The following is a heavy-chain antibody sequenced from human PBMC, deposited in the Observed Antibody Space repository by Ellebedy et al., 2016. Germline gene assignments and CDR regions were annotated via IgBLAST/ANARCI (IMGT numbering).Heavy chain of an antibody. CDR1: GDIFTPYG. V-gene: IGHV1-18*01. CDR3: ARELRGLWFGDVD. D-gene: IGHD3-10*01. CDR2: ISVYNGNT. J-gene: IGHJ4*02. Sequence: ASVKVSCKASGDIFTPYGISWVRQAPGQGLEWMGWISVYNGNTNYAQKLQGRVTMTTDTSTSTAYMELRSLRSDETAVYYCARELRGLWFGDVDWGQGTLVTVSS.